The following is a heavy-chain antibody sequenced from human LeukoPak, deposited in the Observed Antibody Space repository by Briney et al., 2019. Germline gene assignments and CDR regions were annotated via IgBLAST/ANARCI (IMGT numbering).Heavy chain of an antibody. J-gene: IGHJ3*02. CDR2: ISWNSGSI. D-gene: IGHD5-12*01. V-gene: IGHV3-9*01. CDR1: GFTFDDYA. CDR3: AKDIGYSGYDRGAFDI. Sequence: GGSLRLSCAASGFTFDDYAMHWVRQAPGKGLEWVSGISWNSGSIGYADSVKGRFTISRDNAKNSLYLQMNSLRAEDTALYYCAKDIGYSGYDRGAFDIWGQGTMVTVSS.